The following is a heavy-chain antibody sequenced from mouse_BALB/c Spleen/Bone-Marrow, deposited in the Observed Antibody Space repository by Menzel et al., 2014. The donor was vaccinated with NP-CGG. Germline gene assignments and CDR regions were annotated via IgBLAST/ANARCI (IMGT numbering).Heavy chain of an antibody. CDR1: GYTFSSYW. Sequence: QVQLQQPGTELMKPGASVKISCKATGYTFSSYWIEWVNQRPGHGLERIGEILPGSGSTNYNEKFKGKATFTADTSSNTAYMQLSSLTSEDSAVYYCARRGHGFAWFAYWGQGTLVTVSA. CDR3: ARRGHGFAWFAY. CDR2: ILPGSGST. J-gene: IGHJ3*01. V-gene: IGHV1-9*01. D-gene: IGHD1-2*01.